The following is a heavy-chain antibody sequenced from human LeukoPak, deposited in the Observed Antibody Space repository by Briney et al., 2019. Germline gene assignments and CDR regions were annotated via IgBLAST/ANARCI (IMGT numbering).Heavy chain of an antibody. CDR2: ISSSGSTI. J-gene: IGHJ4*02. CDR1: GFTFSSYE. CDR3: AKAHDYGDYAGFDY. Sequence: GGSLRLSCAASGFTFSSYEMNWVRQAPGKGLEWVSYISSSGSTIYYADSVKGRFTISRDNAKTSLYLQINNLRAEDTALYYCAKAHDYGDYAGFDYRGQGTLVSVSS. V-gene: IGHV3-48*03. D-gene: IGHD4-17*01.